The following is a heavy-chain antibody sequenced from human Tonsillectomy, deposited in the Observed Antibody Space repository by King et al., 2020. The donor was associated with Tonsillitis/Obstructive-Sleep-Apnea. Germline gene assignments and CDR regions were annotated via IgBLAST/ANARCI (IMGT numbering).Heavy chain of an antibody. J-gene: IGHJ6*02. CDR1: GYTFTSHD. D-gene: IGHD6-13*01. Sequence: VQLVESGAEVKKPGASVKVSCKASGYTFTSHDINWVRQATGQGLEWMGWMNPNSGNTGYAQKFQDRVTMTRDTSISTAYMELSSLRSEDTAVYYCAAGSWYYYGMDVWRQGTALTVSS. CDR3: AAGSWYYYGMDV. V-gene: IGHV1-8*01. CDR2: MNPNSGNT.